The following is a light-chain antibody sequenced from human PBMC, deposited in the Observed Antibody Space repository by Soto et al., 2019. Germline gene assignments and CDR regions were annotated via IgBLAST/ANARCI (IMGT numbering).Light chain of an antibody. CDR3: QQYLSFHVT. CDR1: QTVTSNY. Sequence: EVVLTQSPGTLSLSPGERATLSCRASQTVTSNYLAWYQQKPGQAPRLLIYGASSRATDIPHRFSGSGSGTDFTLTISRLEPEDFDMYYSQQYLSFHVTFGQGTTV. CDR2: GAS. J-gene: IGKJ2*01. V-gene: IGKV3-20*01.